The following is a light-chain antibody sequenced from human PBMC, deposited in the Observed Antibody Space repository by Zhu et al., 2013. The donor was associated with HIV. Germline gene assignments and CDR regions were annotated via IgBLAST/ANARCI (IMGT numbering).Light chain of an antibody. CDR2: GSS. CDR3: QQYGSSPRT. J-gene: IGKJ1*01. CDR1: QSVSSSY. V-gene: IGKV3-20*01. Sequence: EIVMTQSPATLSVSPGERATLSCRASQSVSSSYLAWYQQKPGQAPRLLIYGSSIRATGIPDRFSGSGSGTDFTLTINRLEPEDFATYFCQQYGSSPRTFGQGTRVEIK.